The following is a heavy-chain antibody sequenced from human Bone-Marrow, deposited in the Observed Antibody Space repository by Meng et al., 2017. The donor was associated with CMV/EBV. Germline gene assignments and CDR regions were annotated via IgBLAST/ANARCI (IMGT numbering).Heavy chain of an antibody. CDR3: PRTFDFWSGFSEWFFDL. J-gene: IGHJ2*01. CDR2: IYYSGAT. Sequence: SETLSLTCTVSGGSVSSGSHYWSWIRQPPGKGLEWIGYIYYSGATNYNPSLKSRIAMSVDTSKNQFSLKLSSVTAADTAVYYCPRTFDFWSGFSEWFFDLWGRGTLVTVSS. D-gene: IGHD3-3*01. V-gene: IGHV4-61*01. CDR1: GGSVSSGSHY.